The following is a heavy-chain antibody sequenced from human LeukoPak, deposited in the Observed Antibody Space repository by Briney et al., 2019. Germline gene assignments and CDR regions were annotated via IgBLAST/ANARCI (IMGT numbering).Heavy chain of an antibody. J-gene: IGHJ4*02. CDR3: ARESGAFSPFGF. D-gene: IGHD1-26*01. CDR1: GGSILTTNW. CDR2: VHLSGAS. V-gene: IGHV4-4*02. Sequence: PSGTLSLTCAVSGGSILTTNWWSWVRQTPGKGLGWIGEVHLSGASNYNPSLKSRVSMSIDKSKNQLSLKLTSVTAADTAMYYCARESGAFSPFGFWGQGTLVTVSS.